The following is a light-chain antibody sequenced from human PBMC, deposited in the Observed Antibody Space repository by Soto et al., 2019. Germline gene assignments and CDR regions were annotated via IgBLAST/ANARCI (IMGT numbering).Light chain of an antibody. J-gene: IGLJ2*01. V-gene: IGLV2-23*02. CDR2: AVS. CDR1: TSDVGNDNL. CDR3: CSYTGRDTVV. Sequence: QSALTQPASVSGSPGQSIAISCTGTTSDVGNDNLVSWYQQHPGKAPKLVIYAVSERPSGASNRFFGSKSGNTASLTISALQAEDEADYYCCSYTGRDTVVFGGGTQLTVL.